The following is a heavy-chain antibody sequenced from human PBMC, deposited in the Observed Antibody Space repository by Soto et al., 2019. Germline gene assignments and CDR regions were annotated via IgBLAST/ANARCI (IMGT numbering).Heavy chain of an antibody. CDR2: ISAYNGNT. CDR3: ASAEARHIVVVPDDLGY. J-gene: IGHJ4*01. V-gene: IGHV1-18*01. CDR1: GYTFTSYG. D-gene: IGHD2-2*01. Sequence: QVQLVQSGAEVKKPGASVKVSCKASGYTFTSYGISWVRQAPGQGLEWMGWISAYNGNTNYAQKLQARVTMTTDTSTSTAYMEMRSLGSDARAVSYLASAEARHIVVVPDDLGYWGHRSLLTVSS.